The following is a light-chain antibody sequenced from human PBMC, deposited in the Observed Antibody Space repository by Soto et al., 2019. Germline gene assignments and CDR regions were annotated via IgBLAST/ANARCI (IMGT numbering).Light chain of an antibody. CDR2: DVS. Sequence: QSALTQPASVSGSPGQSITISCTGTSSDVGGYNYVSWYQQHPGKAPKLMIYDVSNRPSGVSNRFSGSKSGNTASLTISGLQAEDEADYYCSSYTSSSMFGGGTKLTVL. CDR3: SSYTSSSM. J-gene: IGLJ3*02. V-gene: IGLV2-14*01. CDR1: SSDVGGYNY.